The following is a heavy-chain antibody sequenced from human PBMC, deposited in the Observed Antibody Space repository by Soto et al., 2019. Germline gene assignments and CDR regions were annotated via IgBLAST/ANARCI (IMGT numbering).Heavy chain of an antibody. CDR1: GFIFSTYA. CDR3: ARSIAVAGLDY. CDR2: ISNDGGKK. V-gene: IGHV3-30-3*01. D-gene: IGHD6-19*01. J-gene: IGHJ4*02. Sequence: QPGGSLRLSCAASGFIFSTYAMHWVRQAPGKGLEWVAVISNDGGKKYFGDSVKGRFTISRDNSKNTVYLQMNSLRDEDTAVYYCARSIAVAGLDYWGQGTQVTVSS.